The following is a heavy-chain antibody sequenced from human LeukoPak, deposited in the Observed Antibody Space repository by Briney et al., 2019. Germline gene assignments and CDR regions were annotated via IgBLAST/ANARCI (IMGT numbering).Heavy chain of an antibody. V-gene: IGHV3-7*01. Sequence: GGSLRLSCAASGFPFSSYWMSWVRQAPGKGLEWVANIKQDGSDKYYVDSVKGRFTISRDNAKNPLYLQLNSLGADDTAVYYCARLTGTTGFDYWGQGTLVTVSS. CDR3: ARLTGTTGFDY. D-gene: IGHD1-1*01. CDR1: GFPFSSYW. CDR2: IKQDGSDK. J-gene: IGHJ4*02.